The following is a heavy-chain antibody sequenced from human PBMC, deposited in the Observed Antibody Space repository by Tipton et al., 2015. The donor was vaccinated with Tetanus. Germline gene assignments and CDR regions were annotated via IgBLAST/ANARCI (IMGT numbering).Heavy chain of an antibody. CDR3: ARFLTRYYGMDV. CDR2: INHSGST. V-gene: IGHV4-34*01. CDR1: GFTFSNAW. Sequence: LRLSCAASGFTFSNAWMSWVRQAPGKGLEWIGEINHSGSTNYNPSLKSRVTISVDTSKNQFSLKLSSVTAADTAVYYCARFLTRYYGMDVWGQGTTVTVSS. D-gene: IGHD3-3*01. J-gene: IGHJ6*02.